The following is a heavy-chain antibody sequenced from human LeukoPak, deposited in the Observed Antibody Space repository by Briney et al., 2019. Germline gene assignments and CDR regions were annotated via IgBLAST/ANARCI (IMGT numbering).Heavy chain of an antibody. J-gene: IGHJ4*02. CDR1: GYTFTSYA. D-gene: IGHD3-10*01. V-gene: IGHV7-4-1*02. CDR3: ARDVGDTYYYGSGSVFDY. CDR2: INTNTGNP. Sequence: ASVKVSCKASGYTFTSYAMNWVRQAPGQGLEWMGWINTNTGNPTYAQGFTGRFVFSLDTSVSTAYLQISSLKAEDTAVYYCARDVGDTYYYGSGSVFDYWGQGTLVTVSS.